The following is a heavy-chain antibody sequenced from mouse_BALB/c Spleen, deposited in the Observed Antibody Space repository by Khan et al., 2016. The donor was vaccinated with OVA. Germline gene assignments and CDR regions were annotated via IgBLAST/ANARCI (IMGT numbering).Heavy chain of an antibody. CDR2: IWAGGGT. CDR1: GFSLSSYN. Sequence: QVQLQQSGPGLVAPSQSLSITCTVSGFSLSSYNIHWVRQPPGQGLEWLGMIWAGGGTDYNSTLISRLSIWKDNSNSTVFLKMNSLQTDDTAMYYCARAYYRYGGYYAMDYWGQGTPVTVSS. V-gene: IGHV2-6-4*01. CDR3: ARAYYRYGGYYAMDY. D-gene: IGHD2-14*01. J-gene: IGHJ4*01.